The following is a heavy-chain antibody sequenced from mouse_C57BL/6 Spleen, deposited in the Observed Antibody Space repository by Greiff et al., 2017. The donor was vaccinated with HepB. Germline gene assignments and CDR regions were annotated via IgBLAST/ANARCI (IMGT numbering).Heavy chain of an antibody. CDR1: GFTFSSYG. Sequence: DVQLVESGGDLVKPGGSLKLSCAASGFTFSSYGMSWVRQTPDKRLEWVATISSGGSYTYYPDSVKGRFTISRDNAKNTLYLQMSSLKSEDTAMYYCARRSPYGNYAMDYWGQGTSVTVSS. V-gene: IGHV5-6*02. D-gene: IGHD2-1*01. CDR3: ARRSPYGNYAMDY. J-gene: IGHJ4*01. CDR2: ISSGGSYT.